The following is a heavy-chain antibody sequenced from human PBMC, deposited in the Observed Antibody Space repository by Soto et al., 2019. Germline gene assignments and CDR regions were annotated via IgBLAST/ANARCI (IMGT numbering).Heavy chain of an antibody. D-gene: IGHD6-6*01. V-gene: IGHV4-34*01. CDR3: ATVPHRRIAAPLYYYYRMDV. J-gene: IGHJ6*02. CDR2: INHSGST. Sequence: SETLSLTCAVYGGSFSGYYWSWIRQPPGKGLEWIGEINHSGSTNYNPSLKSRVTISVDTSKNQFSLKLSSVTAADTAVYYWATVPHRRIAAPLYYYYRMDVWGQGTTVTVYS. CDR1: GGSFSGYY.